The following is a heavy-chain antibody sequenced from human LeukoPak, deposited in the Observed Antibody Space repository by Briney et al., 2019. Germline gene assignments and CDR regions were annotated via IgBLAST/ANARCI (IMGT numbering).Heavy chain of an antibody. CDR1: GFTVSSNY. J-gene: IGHJ5*02. CDR2: ISSGGMWI. CDR3: ARDAGGRTQREGWFDP. D-gene: IGHD1-26*01. Sequence: GGSLRLSCAASGFTVSSNYVSWVRQAPGKGLEWLSSISSGGMWIYYADSLKGRFTISRDNAKNSLYLQMKSLRVEDTGVYYCARDAGGRTQREGWFDPWGQGTLVTVSS. V-gene: IGHV3-21*01.